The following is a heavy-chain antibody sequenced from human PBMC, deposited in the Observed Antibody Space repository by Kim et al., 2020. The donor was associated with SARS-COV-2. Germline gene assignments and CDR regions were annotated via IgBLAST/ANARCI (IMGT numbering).Heavy chain of an antibody. Sequence: ASVKVSCKVSGYTLTELSMHWVRQAPGKGLEWMGGFDPEDGETIYAQKFQGRVTMTEDTSTDTAYMELSSLRSEDTAVYYCATVVVIGAYFDYWGQGTLVTVSS. CDR1: GYTLTELS. CDR2: FDPEDGET. CDR3: ATVVVIGAYFDY. D-gene: IGHD2-21*01. V-gene: IGHV1-24*01. J-gene: IGHJ4*02.